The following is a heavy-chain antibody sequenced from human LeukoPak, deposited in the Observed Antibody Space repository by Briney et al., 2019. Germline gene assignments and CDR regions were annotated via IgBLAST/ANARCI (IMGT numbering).Heavy chain of an antibody. J-gene: IGHJ4*02. Sequence: SETLSLTCTVSGGSISSSSYYWGWIRQPPGKGLEWIGSIYYSGSTYYNPSLKSRVTISVDTSKNQFSLKLSSVTAADTALYYCARGDFSKEGSYRHFDNWGQGTLVTVSS. V-gene: IGHV4-39*07. CDR1: GGSISSSSYY. CDR2: IYYSGST. CDR3: ARGDFSKEGSYRHFDN. D-gene: IGHD3-10*01.